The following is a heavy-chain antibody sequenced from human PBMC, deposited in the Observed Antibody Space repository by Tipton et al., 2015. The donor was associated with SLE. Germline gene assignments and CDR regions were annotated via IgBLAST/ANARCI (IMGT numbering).Heavy chain of an antibody. J-gene: IGHJ4*02. CDR3: ARAMAWTGDPLHFDY. CDR1: GGSLRSYY. D-gene: IGHD3/OR15-3a*01. Sequence: TLSLTCTVSGGSLRSYYWTWIRQPAGKGLEWIGSVYFGGSTNYNPSLQSRVAISLDTSKNQFSLKLKSVTAADTAVYFCARAMAWTGDPLHFDYWGQGSLVTVSS. V-gene: IGHV4-4*07. CDR2: VYFGGST.